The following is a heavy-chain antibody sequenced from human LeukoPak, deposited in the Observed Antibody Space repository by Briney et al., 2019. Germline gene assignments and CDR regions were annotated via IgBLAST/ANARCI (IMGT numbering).Heavy chain of an antibody. CDR3: VYYYGSGSVEY. D-gene: IGHD3-10*01. V-gene: IGHV4-39*01. Sequence: PSETLSLTCTVSGGSINSINYFRGWIRQPPGEVLAGIGSFYYSVSTNYNPHLKSRVTIPVDTSKNQFSLKLSSVTAAETAVYYCVYYYGSGSVEYWGQGTLVTVSS. CDR2: FYYSVST. J-gene: IGHJ4*02. CDR1: GGSINSINYF.